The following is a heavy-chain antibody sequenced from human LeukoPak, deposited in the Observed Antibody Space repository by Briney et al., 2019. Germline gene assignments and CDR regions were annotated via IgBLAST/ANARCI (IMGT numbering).Heavy chain of an antibody. V-gene: IGHV3-20*04. J-gene: IGHJ4*02. D-gene: IGHD5-24*01. Sequence: GGSLRLSCAASGFTFDDYGMSWVRQAPGKGLEWVSGINWNGGSTGYADSVKGRFTISRDNAKNSLYLQMNSLRVEDTALYYCARAGSRWLPPQYYFDYWGQGTLVTVSS. CDR1: GFTFDDYG. CDR3: ARAGSRWLPPQYYFDY. CDR2: INWNGGST.